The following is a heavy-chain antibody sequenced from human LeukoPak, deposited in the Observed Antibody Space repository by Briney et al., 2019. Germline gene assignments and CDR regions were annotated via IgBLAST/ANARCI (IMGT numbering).Heavy chain of an antibody. Sequence: SETLSLTCTVSGGSISSYYWSWIRQPPGKGLEWIGYIYYSGSTNYNPSLKSRVTISVDTSKNQFSLKLSSVTAADTAVYYCARHDGIADAFDIWGQGTMVTVSS. CDR1: GGSISSYY. CDR2: IYYSGST. D-gene: IGHD6-13*01. CDR3: ARHDGIADAFDI. V-gene: IGHV4-59*08. J-gene: IGHJ3*02.